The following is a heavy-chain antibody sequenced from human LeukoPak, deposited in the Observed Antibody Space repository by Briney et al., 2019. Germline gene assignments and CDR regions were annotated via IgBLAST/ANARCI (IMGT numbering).Heavy chain of an antibody. D-gene: IGHD6-19*01. CDR2: IYYSGST. Sequence: PSETLSLTCTVSGGSISSYYWSWIRQPPGKGREWSGYIYYSGSTNYNPSLTSRVTISVDTSKNQFSLKLSSVTAADTAVYYCAREAGYSSGYYYFDYWGQGTLVTVSS. CDR1: GGSISSYY. CDR3: AREAGYSSGYYYFDY. J-gene: IGHJ4*02. V-gene: IGHV4-59*01.